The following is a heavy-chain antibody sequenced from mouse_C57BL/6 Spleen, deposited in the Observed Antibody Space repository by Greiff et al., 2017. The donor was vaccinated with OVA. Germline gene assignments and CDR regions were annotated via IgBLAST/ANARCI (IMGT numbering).Heavy chain of an antibody. J-gene: IGHJ1*03. CDR1: GFTFSDYG. CDR2: ISSGSSTI. Sequence: EVMLVESGGGLVKPGGSLKLSCAASGFTFSDYGMHWVRQAPEKGLEWVAYISSGSSTIYYADTVKGRFTISRDNAKNTLFLQMTSLRSEDTAMYYCARRLGLYWYFDVWGTGTTVTVSS. CDR3: ARRLGLYWYFDV. V-gene: IGHV5-17*01. D-gene: IGHD4-1*01.